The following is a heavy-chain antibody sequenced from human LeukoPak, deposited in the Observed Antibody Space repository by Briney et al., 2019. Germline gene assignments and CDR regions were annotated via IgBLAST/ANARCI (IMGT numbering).Heavy chain of an antibody. CDR1: GGSISSYY. V-gene: IGHV4-59*01. CDR3: ARDQEISGSYDY. CDR2: IYYSGST. Sequence: PSETLSLTCTVSGGSISSYYWSWIRQPPGKGLEWIGYIYYSGSTNYNPSLKSRVTISVGTSKNQFSLKLSSVTAADTAVYYCARDQEISGSYDYWGQGTLVTVSS. J-gene: IGHJ4*02. D-gene: IGHD1-26*01.